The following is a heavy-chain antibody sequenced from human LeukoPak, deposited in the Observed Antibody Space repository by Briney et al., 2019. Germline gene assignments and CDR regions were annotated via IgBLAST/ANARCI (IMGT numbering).Heavy chain of an antibody. D-gene: IGHD4-17*01. CDR3: ARFSAVTYYYYYYMDV. J-gene: IGHJ6*03. Sequence: PGGSLRLSCAASGFTFDDYGMSWVRQAPGKGLEWVSGINWNGGSTAYADSVKGRFTIARDNAKNSLYLQMNSLRAEDTALYYCARFSAVTYYYYYYMDVWGKGTTVTVSS. CDR2: INWNGGST. CDR1: GFTFDDYG. V-gene: IGHV3-20*04.